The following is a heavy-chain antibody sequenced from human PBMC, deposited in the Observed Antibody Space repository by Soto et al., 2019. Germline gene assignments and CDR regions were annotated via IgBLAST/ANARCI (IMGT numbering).Heavy chain of an antibody. CDR1: GFTFTTLV. Sequence: EASVKVSCKASGFTFTTLVVLWVRQAPGQPLEWIGWIVAGNGNTKYSQKFQDRITITRDISASTAYMELSSLRSEDTAAYYCARDLGGWPDYWGQGTLVTVSS. CDR2: IVAGNGNT. J-gene: IGHJ4*02. V-gene: IGHV1-3*01. D-gene: IGHD2-15*01. CDR3: ARDLGGWPDY.